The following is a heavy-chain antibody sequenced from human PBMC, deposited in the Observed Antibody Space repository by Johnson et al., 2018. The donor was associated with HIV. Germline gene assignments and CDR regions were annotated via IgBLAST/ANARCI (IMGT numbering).Heavy chain of an antibody. CDR3: AKIRTSGTGDAFDI. J-gene: IGHJ3*02. CDR1: GFTFSSYG. Sequence: QVQLLESGGGVVQPGRSLRLSCAASGFTFSSYGMHWVRQAPGKGLEWVAVIWYDGSNKYYPDSVKGRFTISRDNSKNTLYLQMDSLRAEDTAVYYCAKIRTSGTGDAFDIWGQGTMVTVSS. CDR2: IWYDGSNK. V-gene: IGHV3-33*06. D-gene: IGHD1-14*01.